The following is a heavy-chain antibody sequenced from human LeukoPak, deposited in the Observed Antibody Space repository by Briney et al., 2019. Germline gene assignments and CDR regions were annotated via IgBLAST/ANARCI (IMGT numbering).Heavy chain of an antibody. V-gene: IGHV3-30*02. CDR2: IRYDGSNK. D-gene: IGHD2-2*01. Sequence: GGSLRLSCAASGFTFSSYGTHWVRQAPGKGLEWVAFIRYDGSNKYYADSVKGRFTISRDNSKNTPYLQMNSLRAEDTAVYYCAKDPWNLGYCSSTSCYVRDRNYYGMDVWGQGTTVTVSS. CDR3: AKDPWNLGYCSSTSCYVRDRNYYGMDV. CDR1: GFTFSSYG. J-gene: IGHJ6*02.